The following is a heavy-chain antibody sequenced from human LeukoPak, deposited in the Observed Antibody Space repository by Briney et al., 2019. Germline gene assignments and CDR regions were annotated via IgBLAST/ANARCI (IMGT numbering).Heavy chain of an antibody. CDR3: ARGGVGARRAAFDI. J-gene: IGHJ3*02. V-gene: IGHV3-53*01. CDR1: GFTVSSNY. CDR2: IYRGGST. D-gene: IGHD1-26*01. Sequence: PGGSLRLSCAASGFTVSSNYMSWVRQAPGKGLEGVAVIYRGGSTYYADSVKGRFTISRDNSKNALYLQMNSLRAEDTAVYYCARGGVGARRAAFDIWGQGTMVTVSS.